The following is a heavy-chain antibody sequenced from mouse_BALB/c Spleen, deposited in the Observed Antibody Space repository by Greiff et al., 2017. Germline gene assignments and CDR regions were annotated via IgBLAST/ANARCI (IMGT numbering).Heavy chain of an antibody. V-gene: IGHV5-12-1*01. CDR1: GFAFSSYD. D-gene: IGHD2-4*01. Sequence: EVQVVESGGGLVKPGGSLKLSCAASGFAFSSYDMSWVRQTPEKRLEWVAYISSGGGSTYYPDTVKGRFTISRDNAKNTLYLQMSSLKSEDTAIYYCARRGLRRGGDYAMDYWGQGTSVTVSS. J-gene: IGHJ4*01. CDR2: ISSGGGST. CDR3: ARRGLRRGGDYAMDY.